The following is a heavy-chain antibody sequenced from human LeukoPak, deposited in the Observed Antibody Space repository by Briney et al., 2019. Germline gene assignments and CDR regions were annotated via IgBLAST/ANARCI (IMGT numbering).Heavy chain of an antibody. J-gene: IGHJ6*03. V-gene: IGHV1-69*05. Sequence: SVKASCKASGGTFSSYAISWVRQAPGQGLEWMGGIIPIFGTANYAQKFQGRVTITTDESTSTAYMELSSLRSEDTAVYYCASSVSYSNPTYYYYYYMDVWGKGTTVTVSS. CDR3: ASSVSYSNPTYYYYYYMDV. D-gene: IGHD4-11*01. CDR1: GGTFSSYA. CDR2: IIPIFGTA.